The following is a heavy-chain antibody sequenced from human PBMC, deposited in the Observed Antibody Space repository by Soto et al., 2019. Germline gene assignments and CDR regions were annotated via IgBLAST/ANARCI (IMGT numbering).Heavy chain of an antibody. CDR3: ARTLYGDNVDY. CDR1: GYTFTSYA. J-gene: IGHJ4*02. D-gene: IGHD4-17*01. Sequence: ASVKVSCKAFGYTFTSYAIHWVRQAPGQRLEWMGWMNPNSGNTGYAQKFQGRVTMTRNTSISTAYMELSSLRSEDTAVYYCARTLYGDNVDYWGQGTLVTVSS. V-gene: IGHV1-8*02. CDR2: MNPNSGNT.